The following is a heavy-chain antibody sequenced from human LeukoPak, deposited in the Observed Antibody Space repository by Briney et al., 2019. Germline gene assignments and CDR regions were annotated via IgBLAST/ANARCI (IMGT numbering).Heavy chain of an antibody. CDR3: ARDLWDIVVSPDY. D-gene: IGHD2-15*01. V-gene: IGHV4-31*03. Sequence: PSETLSLTCTVSGGSIASGGYYWSWIRQHPGKGLEWIGYIYYSGSTYYNPSLKSRVNISVDTSKNQFSLKLSSVTAADTAVYYCARDLWDIVVSPDYWGQGTLVTVSS. CDR2: IYYSGST. CDR1: GGSIASGGYY. J-gene: IGHJ4*02.